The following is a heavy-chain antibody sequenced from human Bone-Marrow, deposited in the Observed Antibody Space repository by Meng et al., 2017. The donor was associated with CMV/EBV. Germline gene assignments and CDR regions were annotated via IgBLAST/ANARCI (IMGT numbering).Heavy chain of an antibody. CDR3: ARRRGSTSLDY. CDR2: ISWDGRSI. Sequence: GGSLRLSCVASGFTFDDYGMSWVRQAPGQGQEWVSGISWDGRSIGYADSVKGRFTTSRDNAENSLYLQMNSLRAEDTAFYYCARRRGSTSLDYWGQGTLVTVSS. D-gene: IGHD2-2*01. CDR1: GFTFDDYG. J-gene: IGHJ4*02. V-gene: IGHV3-20*04.